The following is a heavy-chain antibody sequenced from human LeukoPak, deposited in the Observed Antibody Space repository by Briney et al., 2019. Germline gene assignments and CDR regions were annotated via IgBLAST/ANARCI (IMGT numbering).Heavy chain of an antibody. D-gene: IGHD3-10*01. CDR1: GGTFSSYA. Sequence: SVKVSCKASGGTFSSYAISWVRQAPGQGLEWMGGIIPIFGTANYTQKFQGRVTITADKSTSTAYMELSSLRSEDTAVYYCASGVVVRGVISYYGMTSGAKGPRSPSPQ. V-gene: IGHV1-69*06. CDR3: ASGVVVRGVISYYGMTS. CDR2: IIPIFGTA. J-gene: IGHJ6*04.